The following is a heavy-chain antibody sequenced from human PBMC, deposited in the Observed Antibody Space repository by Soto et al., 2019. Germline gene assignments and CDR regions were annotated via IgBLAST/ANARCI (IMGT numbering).Heavy chain of an antibody. V-gene: IGHV1-46*01. J-gene: IGHJ6*02. CDR1: GYTFTSYY. CDR3: ARVVTMVRGVIFFDYYYGMDV. CDR2: INPSGGST. D-gene: IGHD3-10*01. Sequence: GASVKVSCKASGYTFTSYYMHWVQQAPGQRLERKGIINPSGGSTSYAQKFQGRVTMTRDTSTSTVYMELSSLRSEDTAVYYCARVVTMVRGVIFFDYYYGMDVWGQGTTVTVSS.